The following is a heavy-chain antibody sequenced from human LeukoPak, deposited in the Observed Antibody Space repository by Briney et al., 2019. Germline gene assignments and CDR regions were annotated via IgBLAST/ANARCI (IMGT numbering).Heavy chain of an antibody. D-gene: IGHD3-16*01. CDR2: IYYSGST. J-gene: IGHJ6*03. CDR3: ARLSGRGTYYYYYYYMDV. V-gene: IGHV4-30-2*03. CDR1: GGSISSGGYS. Sequence: PSETLSLTCAVSGGSISSGGYSWSWIRQPPGKGLEWIGSIYYSGSTYYNPSLKSRVTISVDTSKNQFSLKLSSVTAADTAVYYCARLSGRGTYYYYYYYMDVWGKGTTVTVSS.